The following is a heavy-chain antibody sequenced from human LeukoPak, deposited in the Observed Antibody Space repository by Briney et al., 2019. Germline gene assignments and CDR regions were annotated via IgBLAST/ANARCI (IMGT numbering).Heavy chain of an antibody. V-gene: IGHV3-23*01. D-gene: IGHD3-22*01. Sequence: PGGSLRLSCAASGFTLSSYAMSWVRQAPGKGLEWVSAISGSGGSTYYADSVKGRFTISRDTSKNTLYLQMNSPRAEDTAVYYCAKDMYYDSSGPVFDYWGQGTLVTVSS. CDR3: AKDMYYDSSGPVFDY. CDR2: ISGSGGST. CDR1: GFTLSSYA. J-gene: IGHJ4*02.